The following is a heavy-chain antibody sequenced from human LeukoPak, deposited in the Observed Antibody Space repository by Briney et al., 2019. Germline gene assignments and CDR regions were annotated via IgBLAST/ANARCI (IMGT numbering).Heavy chain of an antibody. J-gene: IGHJ6*03. V-gene: IGHV1-2*02. CDR3: VRGHCSSTSCPFGDYYYYYYMDV. Sequence: ASVKVSCKASGYTFTGYYMHWVRQAPGQGLEWMGWINPNSGGTNYAQKFQGRVTMTRDTSISTAYMELSRLRSDDTAVYYCVRGHCSSTSCPFGDYYYYYYMDVWGKGTTVTVSS. CDR2: INPNSGGT. CDR1: GYTFTGYY. D-gene: IGHD2-2*01.